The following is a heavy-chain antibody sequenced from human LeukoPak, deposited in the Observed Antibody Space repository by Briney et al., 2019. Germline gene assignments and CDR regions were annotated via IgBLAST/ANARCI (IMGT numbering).Heavy chain of an antibody. V-gene: IGHV4-31*03. CDR3: ARDRQRRFDY. CDR2: IYYSGST. Sequence: SQTLSLTCTVSGGSICSGGYYWSWIRQHPGKGLEWIGYIYYSGSTYYNPSLKSRVTISVDTSKNQFSLKLSSVTAADTAVYYCARDRQRRFDYWGQGTLVTVSS. CDR1: GGSICSGGYY. J-gene: IGHJ4*02.